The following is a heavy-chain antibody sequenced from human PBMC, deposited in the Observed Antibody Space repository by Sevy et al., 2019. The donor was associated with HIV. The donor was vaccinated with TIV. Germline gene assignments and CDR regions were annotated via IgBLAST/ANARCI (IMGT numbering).Heavy chain of an antibody. CDR3: ARWGSGTNYFDY. CDR2: IYSGGST. D-gene: IGHD2-2*01. J-gene: IGHJ4*02. CDR1: GFTVSSNY. Sequence: GGSLRLSCVASGFTVSSNYMSWVRQAPGKGLEWVSVIYSGGSTYYADSVKGRFTISRDNSKNTLYLQMNSLRAEDTAVYYCARWGSGTNYFDYWGQGTLVTVSS. V-gene: IGHV3-53*01.